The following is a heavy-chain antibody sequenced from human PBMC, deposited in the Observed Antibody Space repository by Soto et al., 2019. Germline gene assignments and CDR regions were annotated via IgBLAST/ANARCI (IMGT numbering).Heavy chain of an antibody. J-gene: IGHJ4*02. CDR1: GYTFTSYG. D-gene: IGHD3-3*01. CDR2: VSAYNGNT. CDR3: ARDSQKPRLTFWSGSSPIDY. V-gene: IGHV1-18*04. Sequence: ASVKISCKASGYTFTSYGISWVRQAPGQGLEWMGWVSAYNGNTNYAQKLQGRVTMTTDTSTSTAYMELRSLRSDDTAVYYCARDSQKPRLTFWSGSSPIDYWGQGTLVTVSS.